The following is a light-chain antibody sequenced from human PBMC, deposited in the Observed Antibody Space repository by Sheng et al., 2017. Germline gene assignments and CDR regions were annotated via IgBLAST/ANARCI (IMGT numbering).Light chain of an antibody. Sequence: EIVLTQSPATLSVSPGERATLSCGASQNIATNLAWFQQKPGQAPRLLIYGSSTRATGVPARFSGSGSGTEFTLTISGLQSEDFAVYYCQQYKNWPPFTFGPGTTVDI. CDR3: QQYKNWPPFT. V-gene: IGKV3-15*01. J-gene: IGKJ3*01. CDR1: QNIATN. CDR2: GSS.